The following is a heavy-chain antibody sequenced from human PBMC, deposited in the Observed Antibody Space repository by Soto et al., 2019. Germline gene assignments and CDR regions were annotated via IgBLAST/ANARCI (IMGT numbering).Heavy chain of an antibody. CDR3: ARVRGVVALDGYCGC. V-gene: IGHV3-23*01. CDR1: GFTFSSYA. J-gene: IGHJ4*02. Sequence: GGSMRLSCVASGFTFSSYAMTWVRQAKGKGLEWVSGISGSGGSTYYADSVKGRFTFSRDNSKNTLYLQMNSLRAEDTAVYFCARVRGVVALDGYCGCWGQQTRGTVSS. D-gene: IGHD2-15*01. CDR2: ISGSGGST.